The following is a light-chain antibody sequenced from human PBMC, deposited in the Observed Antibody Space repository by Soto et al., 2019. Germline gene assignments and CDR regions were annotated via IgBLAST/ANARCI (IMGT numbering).Light chain of an antibody. V-gene: IGKV1-39*01. CDR1: RNISNS. CDR2: AAS. J-gene: IGKJ4*01. Sequence: DIQMTQSPSSLSASVGDTVTVTCRASRNISNSLNWYQQKPGEAPKLLMYAASSLQSGVPSRFSGSGSGTDFTLTISSLQPEDFATYYCQQTFRVPLTFGGGSKLE. CDR3: QQTFRVPLT.